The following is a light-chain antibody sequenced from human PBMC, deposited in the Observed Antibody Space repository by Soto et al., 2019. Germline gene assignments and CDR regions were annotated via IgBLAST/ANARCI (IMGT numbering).Light chain of an antibody. Sequence: EIAMTQSPATLSVSPGQRATISCRASQSISTELGWYQQKPGQPPRLLIYSASTRATGVPARFTGSGSGSDFTLTISGLQSEDFAVYYCQQGHNWPLTFGQGTRLEI. CDR2: SAS. J-gene: IGKJ2*01. CDR1: QSISTE. CDR3: QQGHNWPLT. V-gene: IGKV3-15*01.